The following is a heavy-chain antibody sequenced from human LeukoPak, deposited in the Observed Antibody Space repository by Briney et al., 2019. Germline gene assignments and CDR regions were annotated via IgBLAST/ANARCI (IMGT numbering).Heavy chain of an antibody. CDR1: GFTFSSYA. V-gene: IGHV3-30-3*01. CDR2: ISYDGSNK. CDR3: ARDGPHHDFDY. J-gene: IGHJ4*02. Sequence: GGSLRLSCAASGFTFSSYAMHWVRQAPGKGLEWVAVISYDGSNKYYADSVKGRFTISRDNSKNTVYLQMNSLRAEDTAVYYCARDGPHHDFDYWGQGALVTVSS.